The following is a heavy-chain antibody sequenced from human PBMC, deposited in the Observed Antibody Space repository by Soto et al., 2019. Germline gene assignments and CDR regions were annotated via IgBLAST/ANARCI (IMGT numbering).Heavy chain of an antibody. Sequence: GGSLRLSCAASGFTFSSYAMSWVRQAPGKGLEWVSAISGSGGSTYYADSVKGRFTISRDNSKNTLYLQMNSLRAEDTALYYWAKPFTFYCSSPSGHKVFDTGAKGTMFPVSS. V-gene: IGHV3-23*01. CDR1: GFTFSSYA. CDR3: AKPFTFYCSSPSGHKVFDT. D-gene: IGHD2-2*01. CDR2: ISGSGGST. J-gene: IGHJ3*02.